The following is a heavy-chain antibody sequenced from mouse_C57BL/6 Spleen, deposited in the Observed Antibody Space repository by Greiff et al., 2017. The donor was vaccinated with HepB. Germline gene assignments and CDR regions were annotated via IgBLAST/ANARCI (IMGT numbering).Heavy chain of an antibody. Sequence: QVQLQQSGAELVMPGASVKLSCKASGYTFTSYWMHWVKQRPGQGLEWIGEIDPSDSYTNYNQKFKGKSTLTVDKSSSTAYMQLSSLTSEDSAVYYCARYSNGGYYFDYWGQGTTLTVSS. D-gene: IGHD2-5*01. CDR1: GYTFTSYW. V-gene: IGHV1-69*01. J-gene: IGHJ2*01. CDR3: ARYSNGGYYFDY. CDR2: IDPSDSYT.